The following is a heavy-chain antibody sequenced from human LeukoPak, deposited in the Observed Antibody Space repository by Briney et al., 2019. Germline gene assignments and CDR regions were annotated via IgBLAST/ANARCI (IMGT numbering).Heavy chain of an antibody. D-gene: IGHD6-19*01. Sequence: SETLSLTCTVSGGSISSSSYYWGWIRQPPGKGLEWIVSIYYSGSTYYNPSLKSRVTISVDTSKNQFSLKLSSVTAADTAVYYCARDSYSSGWRSFDYWGQGTLVTVSS. CDR2: IYYSGST. V-gene: IGHV4-39*07. CDR3: ARDSYSSGWRSFDY. CDR1: GGSISSSSYY. J-gene: IGHJ4*02.